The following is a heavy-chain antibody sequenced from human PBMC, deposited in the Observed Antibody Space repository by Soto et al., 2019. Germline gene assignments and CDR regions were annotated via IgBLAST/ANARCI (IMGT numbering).Heavy chain of an antibody. CDR2: ISDSADRT. Sequence: EVQLLESGGGLVQPGGSLRLSCAASGFTFSSYPMSWFRQAPGKGLEWVSAISDSADRTYYADSVKGRFTISRDNSKNTLYLQMSSLRAEDTALYYGAKEREVRFGDHCDYWGQGTLVTVSS. CDR3: AKEREVRFGDHCDY. J-gene: IGHJ4*02. V-gene: IGHV3-23*01. CDR1: GFTFSSYP. D-gene: IGHD3-10*01.